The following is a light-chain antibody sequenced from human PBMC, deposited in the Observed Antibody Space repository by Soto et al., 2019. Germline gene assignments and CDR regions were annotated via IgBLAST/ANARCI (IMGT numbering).Light chain of an antibody. CDR3: QQFKVRGFT. CDR2: DAS. J-gene: IGKJ3*01. CDR1: QGISSA. V-gene: IGKV1-13*02. Sequence: AIQLTQSPSSLSASVGDRVTITCRASQGISSALAWYQQKPGKAPKLLIYDASSLESGVPSRFSGSGSGTDFTLTISSLQPEDFATYYCQQFKVRGFTFGPGTKVDIK.